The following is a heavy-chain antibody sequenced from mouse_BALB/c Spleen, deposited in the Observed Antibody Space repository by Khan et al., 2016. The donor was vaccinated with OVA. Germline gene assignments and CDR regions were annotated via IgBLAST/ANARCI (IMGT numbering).Heavy chain of an antibody. CDR2: INHSSGYN. CDR3: ARGGYGSFGY. CDR1: GYIFTSYM. V-gene: IGHV1-4*01. D-gene: IGHD1-1*01. J-gene: IGHJ3*01. Sequence: QVQLKQSGAELARPGASVKMSCKASGYIFTSYMMHWIKQRPGQGLEWIGDINHSSGYNIYNQKFKDKATLTADESSSTAYMQLSSLTSEDSAVYYCARGGYGSFGYWGQGTLVTVSA.